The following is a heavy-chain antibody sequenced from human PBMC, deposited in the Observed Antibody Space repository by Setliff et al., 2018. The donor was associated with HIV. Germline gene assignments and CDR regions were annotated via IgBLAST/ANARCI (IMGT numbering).Heavy chain of an antibody. V-gene: IGHV4-39*07. CDR2: INHSGST. J-gene: IGHJ4*02. CDR3: ARLTTRRYNNQSNRYFDY. Sequence: TSETLSLTCTVSGGSISDSKYYWSWIRQPPGKGLEWIGEINHSGSTDYNPSLKSRVTISVDTSKNQFSLYLTSVTAADTAVYFCARLTTRRYNNQSNRYFDYWGQGTLVTVSS. D-gene: IGHD1-1*01. CDR1: GGSISDSKYY.